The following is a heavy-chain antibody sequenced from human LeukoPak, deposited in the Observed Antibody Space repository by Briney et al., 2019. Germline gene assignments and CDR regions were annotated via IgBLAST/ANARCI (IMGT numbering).Heavy chain of an antibody. CDR2: INPNSGGT. CDR3: ARASVGGRDLVNWFDP. CDR1: GYTFTGYY. D-gene: IGHD2-15*01. Sequence: ASVKVSCKASGYTFTGYYMHWVRQAPGQGLEWMGRINPNSGGTNYAQKFQGRVTMTRDTSISTAYMKLSRLRSDDTAVYYCARASVGGRDLVNWFDPWGQETLVTVSS. V-gene: IGHV1-2*06. J-gene: IGHJ5*02.